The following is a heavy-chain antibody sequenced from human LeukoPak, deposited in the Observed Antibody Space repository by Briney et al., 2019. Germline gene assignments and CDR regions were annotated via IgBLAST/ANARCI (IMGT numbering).Heavy chain of an antibody. Sequence: PSETLSLTCAVYGGSFSGYYWSWIRQPPGKGLEWIGEINHSGSTNYNPSLKSRVTISVDTSKNQFSLKLSSVAAADTAVYYCARGRSGSYYVDYYYYMDVWGKGTTVTASS. CDR3: ARGRSGSYYVDYYYYMDV. D-gene: IGHD1-26*01. CDR1: GGSFSGYY. J-gene: IGHJ6*03. V-gene: IGHV4-34*01. CDR2: INHSGST.